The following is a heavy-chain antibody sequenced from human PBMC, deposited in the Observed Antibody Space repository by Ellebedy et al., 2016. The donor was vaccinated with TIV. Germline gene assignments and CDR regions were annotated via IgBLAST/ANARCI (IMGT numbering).Heavy chain of an antibody. CDR3: AKDRGAAGAKYVDY. CDR2: LSGSGKTI. J-gene: IGHJ4*02. D-gene: IGHD3-10*01. Sequence: GESLKISXVASKFDFSDYYMTWIRQAPGKGLEWISYLSGSGKTIYYADSVKGRFTISRDNAKNSLYLQMNSLRTEDTALYYCAKDRGAAGAKYVDYWGQGTLVTVSS. CDR1: KFDFSDYY. V-gene: IGHV3-11*01.